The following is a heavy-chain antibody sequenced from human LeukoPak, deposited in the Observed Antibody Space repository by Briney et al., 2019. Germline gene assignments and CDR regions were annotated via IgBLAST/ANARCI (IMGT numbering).Heavy chain of an antibody. Sequence: GGSLRLSCAASGFTFSSYAMSWIRQAPGKELEWISYISSNSKYTKYADSVKGRFTISRDNAKKSLYLQMNSLRAEDTAVYYCARDNGNKYYFDYWGQGTLVTVSS. D-gene: IGHD2-8*01. CDR3: ARDNGNKYYFDY. J-gene: IGHJ4*02. CDR1: GFTFSSYA. CDR2: ISSNSKYT. V-gene: IGHV3-11*05.